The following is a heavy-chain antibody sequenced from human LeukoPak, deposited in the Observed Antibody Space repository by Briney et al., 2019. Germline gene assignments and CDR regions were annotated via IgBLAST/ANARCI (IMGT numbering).Heavy chain of an antibody. Sequence: ASVKVSCKASGYTFPDYFIHWVRQAPGQGREWRGWLNPYSVATNFALIFRGRVTMTRDTSVNTASMAVNSLTSDDTPVYYCARARSRSRTYYSCYWGQGTLV. V-gene: IGHV1-2*02. D-gene: IGHD1-26*01. CDR3: ARARSRSRTYYSCY. J-gene: IGHJ4*02. CDR2: LNPYSVAT. CDR1: GYTFPDYF.